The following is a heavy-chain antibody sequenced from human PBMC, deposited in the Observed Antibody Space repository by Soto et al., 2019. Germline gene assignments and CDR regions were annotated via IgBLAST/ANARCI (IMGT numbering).Heavy chain of an antibody. Sequence: GESLKISCRGSGYSFTSYWIGWVRQMPGKGLEWMGIIYPGDSDTRYSPSFQGQVTISADKSISTAYLQWSSLKASDTAMYYCARQSEDYDILTGGSGYGMDVWGQGTTVTVS. D-gene: IGHD3-9*01. J-gene: IGHJ6*02. CDR3: ARQSEDYDILTGGSGYGMDV. CDR1: GYSFTSYW. CDR2: IYPGDSDT. V-gene: IGHV5-51*01.